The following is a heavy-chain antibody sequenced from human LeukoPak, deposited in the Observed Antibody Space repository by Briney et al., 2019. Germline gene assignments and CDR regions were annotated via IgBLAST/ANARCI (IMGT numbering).Heavy chain of an antibody. Sequence: GGSLRLSCATSGFSFSSYGMHWVRQAPGKGLEWVSAISGSGGSTYYADSVKGRFTISRDNSKNTLYLQMNSLKTEDTAVYYCTTDSVTIFGVVSGFDYWGQGTLVTVSS. D-gene: IGHD3-3*01. V-gene: IGHV3-23*01. CDR1: GFSFSSYG. CDR2: ISGSGGST. J-gene: IGHJ4*02. CDR3: TTDSVTIFGVVSGFDY.